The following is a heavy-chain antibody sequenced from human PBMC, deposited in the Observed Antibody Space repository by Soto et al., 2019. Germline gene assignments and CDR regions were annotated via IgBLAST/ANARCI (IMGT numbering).Heavy chain of an antibody. J-gene: IGHJ4*02. CDR3: AMEYCSSTSCYRDY. Sequence: QVQLVQSGAEVKKPASSVKVSCKASGGTFRRYTISWVRQAPGQGREWMGRIIPILGIANYAQKFQGRVTITADKSTSTAYMELSSLRSEDTDVYYCAMEYCSSTSCYRDYWGQGTLVTVSS. CDR1: GGTFRRYT. D-gene: IGHD2-2*02. V-gene: IGHV1-69*02. CDR2: IIPILGIA.